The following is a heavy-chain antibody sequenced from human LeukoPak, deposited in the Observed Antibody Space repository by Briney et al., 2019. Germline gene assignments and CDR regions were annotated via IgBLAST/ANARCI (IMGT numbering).Heavy chain of an antibody. Sequence: SETLSLTCTVSGASISRYYWSWIRQPAGKRLEWIGRIYTSGSTNYNPSLESRVTMSLDTSKNQFSLRLSSMTAADTAIYYCARDLGGEFDYWGQGFLVTVSS. D-gene: IGHD7-27*01. CDR3: ARDLGGEFDY. CDR2: IYTSGST. V-gene: IGHV4-4*07. CDR1: GASISRYY. J-gene: IGHJ4*02.